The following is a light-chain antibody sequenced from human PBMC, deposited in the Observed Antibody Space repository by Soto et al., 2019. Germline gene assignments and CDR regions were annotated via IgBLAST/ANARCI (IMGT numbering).Light chain of an antibody. V-gene: IGKV3-20*01. CDR3: RQYGSSPT. CDR2: VAS. Sequence: EIVMTQSPGTLYLSPGERATLSCRASQSVSSSYLAWYKQKPGQAPRLLIYVASSRATDIPDRFSGSGSGTDFTLTISSLEPEDFAVYYCRQYGSSPTFGQGPNVEIK. J-gene: IGKJ1*01. CDR1: QSVSSSY.